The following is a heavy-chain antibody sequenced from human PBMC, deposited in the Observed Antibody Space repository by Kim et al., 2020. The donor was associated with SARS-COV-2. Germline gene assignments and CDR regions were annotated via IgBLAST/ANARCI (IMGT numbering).Heavy chain of an antibody. CDR2: ISGSGGST. CDR1: GFTFSSYA. D-gene: IGHD3-16*02. J-gene: IGHJ4*02. Sequence: GGSLRLSCAASGFTFSSYAMSWVRQAPGKGLEWVSAISGSGGSTYYADSVKGRFTISRDNSKNTLYLQMNSLRAEDTAVYYCAKAAVYDYVWGSYHYFDYWGQGTLVTVSS. CDR3: AKAAVYDYVWGSYHYFDY. V-gene: IGHV3-23*01.